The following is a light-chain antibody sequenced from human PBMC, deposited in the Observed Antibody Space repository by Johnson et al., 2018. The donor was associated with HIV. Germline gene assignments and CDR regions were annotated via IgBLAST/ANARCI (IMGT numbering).Light chain of an antibody. CDR3: GTWDSSLCGV. V-gene: IGLV1-51*01. J-gene: IGLJ1*01. Sequence: QSVLTQPPSVSAAPGQKVTISCSGSSPNIGNNYVSWYQQLPGTAPKLLIYDNNKRPSGIPDRFSGSKSGTSATLGITGLQTGAEADYYCGTWDSSLCGVFGTGTKVTVL. CDR1: SPNIGNNY. CDR2: DNN.